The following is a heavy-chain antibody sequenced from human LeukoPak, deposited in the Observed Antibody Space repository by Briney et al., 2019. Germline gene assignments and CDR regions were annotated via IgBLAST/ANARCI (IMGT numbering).Heavy chain of an antibody. CDR2: ISSGSSYI. CDR3: ARDIVVVPAALP. J-gene: IGHJ5*02. V-gene: IGHV3-21*01. CDR1: GFTFSSYG. Sequence: PGGSLRLSCAASGFTFSSYGMNWVRQAPGKGLEWVSSISSGSSYIYYADSVKGRFTISRDNAKNSLYLQMNSLRAEDTAVYYCARDIVVVPAALPWGQGTLVTVSS. D-gene: IGHD2-2*01.